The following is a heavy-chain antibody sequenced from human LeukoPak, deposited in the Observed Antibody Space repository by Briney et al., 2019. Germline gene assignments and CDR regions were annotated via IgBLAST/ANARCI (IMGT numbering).Heavy chain of an antibody. Sequence: GGSLRLSCVVSGFTVSSNYMSWVRRAPGKGLEWVSVLYSGGNTNYADSVKGRFTISRDNSKNTLSLQMNSLRAEDTAVYFCARSTNYGDYVRWYFDLWGRGTLVTVSS. CDR2: LYSGGNT. CDR3: ARSTNYGDYVRWYFDL. D-gene: IGHD4-17*01. CDR1: GFTVSSNY. J-gene: IGHJ2*01. V-gene: IGHV3-66*01.